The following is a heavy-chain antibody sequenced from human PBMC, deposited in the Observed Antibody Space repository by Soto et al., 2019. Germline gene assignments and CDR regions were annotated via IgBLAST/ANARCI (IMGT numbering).Heavy chain of an antibody. CDR2: ISAYNGNT. V-gene: IGHV1-18*01. D-gene: IGHD5-12*01. Sequence: ASVKVSCKASGYTFTSYGISWVRQAPGQGLEWMGWISAYNGNTNYAQKLQGRVTMTTDTSTSTAYMELRSLRSDDTAVYYCARSGYSGYDSPYYYYGMDVWGQGTTVTVSS. CDR1: GYTFTSYG. CDR3: ARSGYSGYDSPYYYYGMDV. J-gene: IGHJ6*02.